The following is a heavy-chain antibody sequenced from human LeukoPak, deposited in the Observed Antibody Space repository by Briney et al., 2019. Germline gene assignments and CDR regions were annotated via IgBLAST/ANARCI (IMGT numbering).Heavy chain of an antibody. CDR3: ARVVMGYDILTLDY. D-gene: IGHD3-9*01. V-gene: IGHV3-7*01. Sequence: GGSLRLSCAASGFTFSNYWMSWVRQAPGKGLEWVANIKQDGSEKYYVDSVKGRFTISRDNAKNSLYLQMNSLRAEDTAVYYCARVVMGYDILTLDYWGQGTLVTVSS. J-gene: IGHJ4*02. CDR2: IKQDGSEK. CDR1: GFTFSNYW.